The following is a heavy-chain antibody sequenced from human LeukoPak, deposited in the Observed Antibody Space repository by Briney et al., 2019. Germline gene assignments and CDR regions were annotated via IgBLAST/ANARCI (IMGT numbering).Heavy chain of an antibody. J-gene: IGHJ4*02. D-gene: IGHD3-10*01. V-gene: IGHV3-23*01. CDR1: GFTFSNYA. Sequence: GGSLRLSCAASGFTFSNYAMTWVRQAPGKGLEWVSEISGSGGRTHYADSVEGRFTISRDNSRNTLFLQITSLRAEDTALYYCAKEEDYSGSYPLDYWGQGTLVTVSP. CDR2: ISGSGGRT. CDR3: AKEEDYSGSYPLDY.